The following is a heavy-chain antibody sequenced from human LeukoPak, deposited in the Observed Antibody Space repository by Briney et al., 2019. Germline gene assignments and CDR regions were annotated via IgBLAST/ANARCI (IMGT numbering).Heavy chain of an antibody. Sequence: GGSLRLSCAASGFTVSSNYMSWVRQAPGKGLEWVSVIYSGGSTYYADSVKGRFTISRDNSKNTLYLQMNSLRAEDTAVYYCAKMRSAIPSGDYFDYWGQGTLVTVSS. V-gene: IGHV3-53*01. CDR3: AKMRSAIPSGDYFDY. J-gene: IGHJ4*02. CDR1: GFTVSSNY. CDR2: IYSGGST. D-gene: IGHD2-2*02.